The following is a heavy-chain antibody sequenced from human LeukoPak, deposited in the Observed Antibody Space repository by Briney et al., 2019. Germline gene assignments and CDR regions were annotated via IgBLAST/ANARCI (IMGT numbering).Heavy chain of an antibody. CDR1: GGSFSGYH. Sequence: PSETLSLTCAVYGGSFSGYHWSWIRQPPGKGLEWIGEINYSGSTNYNPSLKSRVTISVDTSKNQFSLKLSSVTAADTAVYYCARVFVSTLYYYDSSTPPYDYWGQGTLVTVSS. CDR2: INYSGST. J-gene: IGHJ4*02. D-gene: IGHD3-22*01. CDR3: ARVFVSTLYYYDSSTPPYDY. V-gene: IGHV4-34*01.